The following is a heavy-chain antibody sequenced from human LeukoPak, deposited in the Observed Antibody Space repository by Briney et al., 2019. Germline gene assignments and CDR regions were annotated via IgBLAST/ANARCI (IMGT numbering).Heavy chain of an antibody. CDR1: GFTFSSYS. D-gene: IGHD3-10*01. V-gene: IGHV3-21*01. Sequence: GGSLRLSCAASGFTFSSYSMNWVRQALGKGLEWVSSISSSSSYIYYADSVKGRFTISRDNAKNSLYLQMNSLRAEDTAVYYCARIRVRGPTSGDDAFDIWGQGTMVTVSS. J-gene: IGHJ3*02. CDR3: ARIRVRGPTSGDDAFDI. CDR2: ISSSSSYI.